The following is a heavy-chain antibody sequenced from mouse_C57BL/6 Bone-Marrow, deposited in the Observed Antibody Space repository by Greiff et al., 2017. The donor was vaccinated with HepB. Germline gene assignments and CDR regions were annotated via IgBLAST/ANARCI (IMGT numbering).Heavy chain of an antibody. V-gene: IGHV1-4*01. CDR2: INPSSGYT. J-gene: IGHJ2*01. D-gene: IGHD1-1*01. CDR1: GYTFTSYT. Sequence: VMLVESGAELARPGASVKMSCKASGYTFTSYTMHWVKQRPGQGLEWIGYINPSSGYTKYNQKFKDKATLTADKSSSTAYMQLSSLTSEDSAVYYCARNYYGSSYVGYWGQGTTLTVSS. CDR3: ARNYYGSSYVGY.